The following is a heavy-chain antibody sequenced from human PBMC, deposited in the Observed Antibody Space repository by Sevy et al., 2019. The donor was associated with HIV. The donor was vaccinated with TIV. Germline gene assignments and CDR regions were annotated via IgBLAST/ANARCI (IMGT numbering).Heavy chain of an antibody. D-gene: IGHD1-1*01. V-gene: IGHV3-30-3*01. J-gene: IGHJ1*01. CDR1: GFTFSSYS. CDR2: ISYDGINK. Sequence: GGSLRLSCATSGFTFSSYSMHWVRQAPGKGLEWVATISYDGINKHYADSFKGRFTISRVNFKNSRSLQMNSLRAEDTAVYFCALERLSSDVAEYFQNWGQGTLVTVSS. CDR3: ALERLSSDVAEYFQN.